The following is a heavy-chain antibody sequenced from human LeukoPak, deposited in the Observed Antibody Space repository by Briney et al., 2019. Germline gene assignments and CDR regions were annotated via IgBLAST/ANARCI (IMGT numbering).Heavy chain of an antibody. V-gene: IGHV3-66*03. D-gene: IGHD1-14*01. Sequence: GGSLRLSCAVSGFRFSDYYMSWVRQAPGKGLEWVGLIRDSGEAFYTDFARGRFAISRDESENTLYLQMNSLRVEDTAVYFCAGDRAANQDCGEFDPWGQGTPVSVSS. CDR1: GFRFSDYY. CDR2: IRDSGEA. CDR3: AGDRAANQDCGEFDP. J-gene: IGHJ5*02.